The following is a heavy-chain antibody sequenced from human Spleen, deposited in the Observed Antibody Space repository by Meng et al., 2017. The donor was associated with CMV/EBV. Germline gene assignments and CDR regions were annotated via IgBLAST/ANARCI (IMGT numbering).Heavy chain of an antibody. D-gene: IGHD3-10*01. V-gene: IGHV3-74*01. CDR1: GFTFSNYC. CDR3: ARARGGRFGELLLDF. Sequence: SGFTFSNYCMHWVRQAPGKGLVWVARINSDGSSTNYADSVKGRFTISRDNAKNTLYMQMNSLRAEDTAVYYCARARGGRFGELLLDFWGQGTLVTVSS. CDR2: INSDGSST. J-gene: IGHJ4*02.